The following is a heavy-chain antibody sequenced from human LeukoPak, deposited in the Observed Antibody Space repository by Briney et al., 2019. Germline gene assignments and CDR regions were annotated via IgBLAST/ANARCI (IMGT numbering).Heavy chain of an antibody. D-gene: IGHD3-22*01. Sequence: PSETLSLTCTVSGGSISSYYWSWIRQPPGKGLEWTGYIYYSGSTNYNPSLKSRVTISVDTSKNQFSLKLSSVTAADTAVYYCARDYPYYYDSSGVIWFDPWGQGTLVTVSS. CDR3: ARDYPYYYDSSGVIWFDP. CDR2: IYYSGST. CDR1: GGSISSYY. V-gene: IGHV4-59*01. J-gene: IGHJ5*02.